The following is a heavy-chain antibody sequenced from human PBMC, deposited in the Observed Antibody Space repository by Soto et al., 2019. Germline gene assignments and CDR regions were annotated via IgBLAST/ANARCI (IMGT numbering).Heavy chain of an antibody. V-gene: IGHV3-23*01. Sequence: EVQLLESGGGLVQPGGSLRLSCAASGFTFSSYAMSWVRQAPGKGLEWVSAISGSGGSTYYADSVKGRFTISRDNSKNTLYLQMNSLRAEDTAVYYCAKDLVGYCSGGSCYYFDYWGQGPLVTVSS. J-gene: IGHJ4*02. CDR2: ISGSGGST. CDR1: GFTFSSYA. CDR3: AKDLVGYCSGGSCYYFDY. D-gene: IGHD2-15*01.